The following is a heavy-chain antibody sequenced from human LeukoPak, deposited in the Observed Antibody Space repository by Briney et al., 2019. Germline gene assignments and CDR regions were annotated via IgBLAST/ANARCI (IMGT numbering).Heavy chain of an antibody. Sequence: GGSLRLSCAASGFTFSSYSMNWVRQAPGKGLEWVSYISSSSSTIYYADSVKGRFTISRDNAKKSLYLQMNSLRAEDTAVYYCARATTVTAGYYYYMDVWGKGTTVTVSS. CDR1: GFTFSSYS. CDR3: ARATTVTAGYYYYMDV. J-gene: IGHJ6*03. D-gene: IGHD4-11*01. CDR2: ISSSSSTI. V-gene: IGHV3-48*01.